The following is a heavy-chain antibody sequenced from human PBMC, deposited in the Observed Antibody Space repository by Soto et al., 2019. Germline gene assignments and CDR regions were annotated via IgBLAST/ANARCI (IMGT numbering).Heavy chain of an antibody. CDR3: TRGTSTMSEI. Sequence: EVQVVESGGGLVQPGGSLRLSCAASGFTFSAYWMHWVRQAPGKGLVWVSRINSNGGSTSYADSVKGRLIISRDNAKNTLYLQMNSLRDDDTAVYYCTRGTSTMSEIWGQGTMVTVSS. CDR1: GFTFSAYW. J-gene: IGHJ3*02. CDR2: INSNGGST. D-gene: IGHD3-10*02. V-gene: IGHV3-74*01.